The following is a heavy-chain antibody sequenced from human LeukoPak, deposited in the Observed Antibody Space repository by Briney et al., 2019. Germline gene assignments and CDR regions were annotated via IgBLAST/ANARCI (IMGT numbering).Heavy chain of an antibody. J-gene: IGHJ6*03. V-gene: IGHV4-59*01. CDR3: ARAPGNDYYPYYYMDV. CDR1: GGSISSYY. D-gene: IGHD4/OR15-4a*01. Sequence: SETLSLTCTVSGGSISSYYWSWVRQPPGKGLEWIGYIYYSGSTNYNPSLKSRVTISVDTSKNQFSLKVNSVTAADTAVYYCARAPGNDYYPYYYMDVWGKGTTVTVSS. CDR2: IYYSGST.